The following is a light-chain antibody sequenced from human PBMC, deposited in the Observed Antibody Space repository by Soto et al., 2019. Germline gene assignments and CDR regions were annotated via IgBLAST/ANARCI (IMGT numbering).Light chain of an antibody. CDR3: QTWGTGIRG. CDR1: SGHSSYA. V-gene: IGLV4-69*01. Sequence: QPVLTQSPSASASLGASVKLTCTLSSGHSSYAIAWHQQQPEKGPRYLMKLNSDGSHSKGDGIPDRLSGSSSGAERYLTFSSLQSEDVADYYCQTWGTGIRGFGTGTKVTVL. CDR2: LNSDGSH. J-gene: IGLJ1*01.